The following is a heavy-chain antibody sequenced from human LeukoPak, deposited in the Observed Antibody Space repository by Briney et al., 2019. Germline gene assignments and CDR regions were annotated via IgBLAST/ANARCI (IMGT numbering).Heavy chain of an antibody. J-gene: IGHJ4*02. CDR3: VTTLGDY. CDR1: GFTFSNHW. Sequence: GGSLRLSCAVSGFTFSNHWMYWVRQVPGKGLVCVSAIKTDGTITNYADSVKGRFTISRDNAKNTLYLQMNGLRAEDTAIYYCVTTLGDYWGQGTRVTVSS. D-gene: IGHD3-16*01. V-gene: IGHV3-74*01. CDR2: IKTDGTIT.